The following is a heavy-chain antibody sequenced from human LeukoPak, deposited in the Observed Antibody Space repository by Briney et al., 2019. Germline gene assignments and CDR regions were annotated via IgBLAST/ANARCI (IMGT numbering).Heavy chain of an antibody. D-gene: IGHD3-10*01. Sequence: SETLSLTCTVSGGSISSYYWSWIRQPAGKGLEWIGRIYTSGSTNYNPSLKSRVTMSVDTSKNQFSLKLSSVTAADTAVYYCARDRLYYYGSGSYSHYYYYMDVWGKGTTVTISS. CDR1: GGSISSYY. J-gene: IGHJ6*03. V-gene: IGHV4-4*07. CDR3: ARDRLYYYGSGSYSHYYYYMDV. CDR2: IYTSGST.